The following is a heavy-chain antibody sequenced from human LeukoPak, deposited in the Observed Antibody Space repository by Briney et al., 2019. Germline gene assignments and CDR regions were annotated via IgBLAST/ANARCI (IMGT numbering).Heavy chain of an antibody. CDR3: ATCGGSYYGSAFDI. Sequence: GGSLRLSCAASGSTFSSYAMSWVRQAPGKGLEWVSAISGSGGSTYYADSVKGRFTISRDNSKNTLYLQMNSLRAEDTAVYYCATCGGSYYGSAFDIWGQGTMVTVSS. D-gene: IGHD1-26*01. V-gene: IGHV3-23*01. CDR2: ISGSGGST. CDR1: GSTFSSYA. J-gene: IGHJ3*02.